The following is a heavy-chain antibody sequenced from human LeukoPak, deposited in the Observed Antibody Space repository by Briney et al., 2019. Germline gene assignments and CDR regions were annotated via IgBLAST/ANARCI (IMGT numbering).Heavy chain of an antibody. CDR3: ARVTKRIAVAGTLDY. J-gene: IGHJ4*02. V-gene: IGHV3-23*01. Sequence: GGSLRLSCAASGFTFGSTSMSWVRQAPGKGLEWVAVTVGGGDGTYYADSVKGRFTISRDNSKNTLYLQMNSLRAEDTAVYYCARVTKRIAVAGTLDYWGQGTLVTVSS. CDR1: GFTFGSTS. D-gene: IGHD6-19*01. CDR2: TVGGGDGT.